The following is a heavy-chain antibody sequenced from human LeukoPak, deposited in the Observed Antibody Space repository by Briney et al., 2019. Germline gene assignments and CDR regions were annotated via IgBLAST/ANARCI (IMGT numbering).Heavy chain of an antibody. V-gene: IGHV3-74*03. J-gene: IGHJ2*01. CDR3: VREDPRTGYWFFDL. Sequence: PGGSLRLSCVVSGFTLSAHWMEWARQAPGKGLVWVSRMNSDGSGTTYADSAKGRFTISRDNGRNTLYLEMKSLRAEDTAVYYCVREDPRTGYWFFDLWGRGTLVTVSS. CDR2: MNSDGSGT. CDR1: GFTLSAHW.